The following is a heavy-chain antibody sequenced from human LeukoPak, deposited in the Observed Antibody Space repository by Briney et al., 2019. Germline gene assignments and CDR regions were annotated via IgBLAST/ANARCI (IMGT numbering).Heavy chain of an antibody. J-gene: IGHJ4*02. CDR3: ARGARGAYFDY. D-gene: IGHD4/OR15-4a*01. CDR2: IYGADTI. Sequence: GGSLRLSCAASGFTISSSYMSWVRQAPGKGLDGVSCIYGADTIYYADFVKDRFTISRDSNRNILYLQMNSLRAEDTAVYYCARGARGAYFDYWGQGTLVTVSS. V-gene: IGHV3-66*01. CDR1: GFTISSSY.